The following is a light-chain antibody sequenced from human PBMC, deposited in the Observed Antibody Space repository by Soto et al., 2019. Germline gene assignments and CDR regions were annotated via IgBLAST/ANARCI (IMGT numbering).Light chain of an antibody. CDR1: QSISSW. CDR2: DAS. Sequence: DIQMTQSPSTLSASVGDRVTITCRASQSISSWLAWYQQKPGKAPKLLIYDASSLESGVPSRFSGSRSGTEFTLTISSLQPDDFATYCCQQYNSYPWTFGQGTKVGIK. J-gene: IGKJ1*01. V-gene: IGKV1-5*01. CDR3: QQYNSYPWT.